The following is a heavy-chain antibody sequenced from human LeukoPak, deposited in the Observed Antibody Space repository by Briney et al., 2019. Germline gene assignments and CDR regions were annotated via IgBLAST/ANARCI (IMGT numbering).Heavy chain of an antibody. D-gene: IGHD2-2*01. CDR3: ATDQTYCSTTACYRYYFDY. V-gene: IGHV3-15*01. CDR2: IKSKTDGETT. Sequence: GGSLRLSSAASGFTFSNAWMTWVRQAPGKGLEWVGRIKSKTDGETTDYAAPLKGRFTISRDDSKNTLYLQMNSLKTEDTAVYYCATDQTYCSTTACYRYYFDYWGQGTLVTVSS. CDR1: GFTFSNAW. J-gene: IGHJ4*02.